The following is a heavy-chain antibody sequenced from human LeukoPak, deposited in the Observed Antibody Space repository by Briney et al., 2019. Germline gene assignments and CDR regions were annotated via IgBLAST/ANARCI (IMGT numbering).Heavy chain of an antibody. V-gene: IGHV4-28*01. J-gene: IGHJ4*02. Sequence: SETLSLTCAVSGYSISSSNWWGWIRQPPGKGLEWIGYIYYSGSTYYNPSLKSRVTMSVDTSKNQFSLKLSSVTAVDTAVYYCARSRGLDTAMTYFDYWGQGTLSPSPQ. CDR3: ARSRGLDTAMTYFDY. CDR2: IYYSGST. D-gene: IGHD5-18*01. CDR1: GYSISSSNW.